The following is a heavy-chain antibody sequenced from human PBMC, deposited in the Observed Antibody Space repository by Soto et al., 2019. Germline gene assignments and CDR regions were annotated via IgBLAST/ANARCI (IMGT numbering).Heavy chain of an antibody. CDR3: AKEMYPRTVLDSSSPWGDY. CDR2: MSYAGTYK. V-gene: IGHV3-30*18. J-gene: IGHJ4*02. Sequence: QVQLVESGGCVVQPGRSLRLSCAVSGFTFSDYGMHWVRKAPGKGLEWVAVMSYAGTYKYYADSVKGRFTISRDLSGNTLFLQMNSLRLEDTAVYFCAKEMYPRTVLDSSSPWGDYWGQGTLVTVSS. CDR1: GFTFSDYG. D-gene: IGHD6-6*01.